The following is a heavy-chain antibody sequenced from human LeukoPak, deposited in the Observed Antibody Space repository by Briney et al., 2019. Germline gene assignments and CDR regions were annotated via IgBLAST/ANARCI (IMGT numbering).Heavy chain of an antibody. D-gene: IGHD3-10*01. CDR3: AKSELWFGELTSDFDY. J-gene: IGHJ4*02. Sequence: PGGSLRLSCAASGFTFSSYGMHWVRQAPGKGLEWVSAISGSGGSTYYADSVKGRFTISRDNSKNTLYLQMNSLRAEDTAVYYCAKSELWFGELTSDFDYWGQGTLVTVSS. CDR1: GFTFSSYG. CDR2: ISGSGGST. V-gene: IGHV3-23*01.